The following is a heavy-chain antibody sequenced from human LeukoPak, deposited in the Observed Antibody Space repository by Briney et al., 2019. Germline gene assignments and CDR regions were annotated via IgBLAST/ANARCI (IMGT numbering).Heavy chain of an antibody. CDR2: INPNSGDT. CDR3: ARTLVVINDAFDI. V-gene: IGHV1-2*02. D-gene: IGHD3-22*01. Sequence: ASVKVSCKASGYTFTGYYIHWVRQAPGQGLEWMGWINPNSGDTNYAQKFRGGVSMTGDTSISTAYMELSRLRSDDTAVYYCARTLVVINDAFDIWGQGTMVTVSS. J-gene: IGHJ3*02. CDR1: GYTFTGYY.